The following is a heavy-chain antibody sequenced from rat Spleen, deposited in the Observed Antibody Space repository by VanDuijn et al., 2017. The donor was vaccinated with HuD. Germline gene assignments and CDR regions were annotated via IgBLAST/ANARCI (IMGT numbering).Heavy chain of an antibody. CDR1: GFTFSDYG. D-gene: IGHD1-6*01. CDR3: ARGGMLRPFFFDH. CDR2: IGYDGSST. V-gene: IGHV5-29*01. Sequence: EVQLVESGGGLVQPGGSLKLSCAASGFTFSDYGVAWVRQAPTKGLEWVASIGYDGSSTYYRDSVKGRFTISRDDAKSTLYLQMDSLRSEDTATYYCARGGMLRPFFFDHWGQGVMVTVSS. J-gene: IGHJ2*01.